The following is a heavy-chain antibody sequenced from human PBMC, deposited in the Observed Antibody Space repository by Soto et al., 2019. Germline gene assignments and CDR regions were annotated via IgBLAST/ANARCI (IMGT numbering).Heavy chain of an antibody. Sequence: SETLSLTXTVSGGSTSTYYWSWIRQPAGKGLEWIGRIDTSGNTNYNPSLKSRVTMSVDTSKKQFSLKLTSVTAADTAVYYCARYSSDWFQTEGMDVWGLGTTVTVSS. CDR3: ARYSSDWFQTEGMDV. J-gene: IGHJ6*02. V-gene: IGHV4-4*07. CDR1: GGSTSTYY. D-gene: IGHD6-13*01. CDR2: IDTSGNT.